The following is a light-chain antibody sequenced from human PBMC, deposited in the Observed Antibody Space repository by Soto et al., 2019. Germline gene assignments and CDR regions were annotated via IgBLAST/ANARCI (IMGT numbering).Light chain of an antibody. CDR1: QRINSW. CDR2: KAS. J-gene: IGKJ1*01. V-gene: IGKV1-5*03. Sequence: DIQMTQSHSTLSASVGDRVTITCRASQRINSWLAWYQQRPGKAPKRLIYKASSLEDGDPSRFSGSGSGTEFILTINSLQPGDFATYYCQQYNSHSLTFGRGTKVEIK. CDR3: QQYNSHSLT.